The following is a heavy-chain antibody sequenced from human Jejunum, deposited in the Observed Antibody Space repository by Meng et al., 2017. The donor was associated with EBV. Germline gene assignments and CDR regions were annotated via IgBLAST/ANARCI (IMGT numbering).Heavy chain of an antibody. CDR1: GGSFSDYY. CDR3: ARLGGYASGTYYPIDP. CDR2: INHGGGA. D-gene: IGHD3-10*01. Sequence: GGAGLLQPSAPLPLPGAVFGGSFSDYYWTWIRQPPGKGLEWIGEINHGGGAIYNPSLKSRVTISVDTSKNQFSLKLSSVTAADTAVYYCARLGGYASGTYYPIDPWGQGTLVTVSS. J-gene: IGHJ5*02. V-gene: IGHV4-34*01.